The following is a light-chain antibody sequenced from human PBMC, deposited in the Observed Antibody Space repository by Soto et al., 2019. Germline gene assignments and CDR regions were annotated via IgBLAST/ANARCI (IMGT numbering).Light chain of an antibody. J-gene: IGLJ1*01. V-gene: IGLV1-51*01. CDR3: GTLDSSLSAYV. CDR1: SSNIRNNY. Sequence: VLTQPPSVSAAPRQKVTISCSGSSSNIRNNYVSWYQQLPGTAPKLLIYDNNKRPSGIPDRFSGSKSGTSATLGITGLQTGDEADYYCGTLDSSLSAYVFGTGTKVTVL. CDR2: DNN.